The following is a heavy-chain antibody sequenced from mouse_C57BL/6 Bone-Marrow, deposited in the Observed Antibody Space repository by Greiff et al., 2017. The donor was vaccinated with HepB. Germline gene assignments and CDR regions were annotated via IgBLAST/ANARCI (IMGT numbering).Heavy chain of an antibody. J-gene: IGHJ2*01. Sequence: LVESGPELVKPGASVKISCKASGYSFTGYYMNWVKQSPEKSLEWIGEINPSTGGTTYNQKFKAKATLTVDKSSSTAYMQLKSLTSEDSAVYYCARVGYWGQGTTLTVSS. CDR3: ARVGY. V-gene: IGHV1-42*01. CDR2: INPSTGGT. CDR1: GYSFTGYY.